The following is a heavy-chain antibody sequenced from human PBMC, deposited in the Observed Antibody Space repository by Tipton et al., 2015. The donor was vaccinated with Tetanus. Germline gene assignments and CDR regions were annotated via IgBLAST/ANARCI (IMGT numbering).Heavy chain of an antibody. CDR1: GGSFSGYY. V-gene: IGHV4-34*01. D-gene: IGHD2/OR15-2a*01. Sequence: TLSLTCAVYGGSFSGYYWSWIRQPPGKGLEWIGEINHSGSTNYNPSLKSRVTISVDTSKNQFSLKLSSVTAADPAVYYCARVIGPALDAFDIWGQGTMVTVSS. J-gene: IGHJ3*02. CDR3: ARVIGPALDAFDI. CDR2: INHSGST.